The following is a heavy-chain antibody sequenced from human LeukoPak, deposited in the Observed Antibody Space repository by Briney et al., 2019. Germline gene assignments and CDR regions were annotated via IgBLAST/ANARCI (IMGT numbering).Heavy chain of an antibody. CDR2: IWYDGSNK. J-gene: IGHJ4*02. CDR1: GFTFSSYG. D-gene: IGHD2-2*01. CDR3: ARDHRRYCSSTSCPADY. Sequence: GRSLGLSCAASGFTFSSYGMHWVRQAPGKGLEWVAVIWYDGSNKYYADSVKGRFTISRDNSKNTLYLQMNSLRAEDTAVYYCARDHRRYCSSTSCPADYWGQGTLVTVSS. V-gene: IGHV3-33*01.